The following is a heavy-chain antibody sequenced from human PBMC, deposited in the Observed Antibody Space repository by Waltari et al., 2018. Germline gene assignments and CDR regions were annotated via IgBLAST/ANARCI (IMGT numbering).Heavy chain of an antibody. CDR2: LSGSGDTT. Sequence: EVQLLESGGGLVQPGGSLRLSCAASGFTFSNYAMSWVRLAPGKGLEWVSTLSGSGDTTYYADSVKGRFTISRDNSKNTLYLQMNSLRAEDTAVYYCAKGLGYSYGNYYFDYWGQGTLVTVSS. V-gene: IGHV3-23*01. J-gene: IGHJ4*02. CDR1: GFTFSNYA. CDR3: AKGLGYSYGNYYFDY. D-gene: IGHD5-18*01.